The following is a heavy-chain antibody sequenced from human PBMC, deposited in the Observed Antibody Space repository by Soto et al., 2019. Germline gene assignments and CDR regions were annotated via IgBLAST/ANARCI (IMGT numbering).Heavy chain of an antibody. V-gene: IGHV3-33*01. Sequence: QVQLVESGGGVVQPGRSLRLSCAASGFTFSSYGMHWVRQAPGKGLEWVAVIWYDGSNKYYADSVKGRFTISRDNSKNTLYLQMNSLRAEDTALYYCARDKSSGAFYSWGQGTMVTVSS. J-gene: IGHJ3*01. CDR1: GFTFSSYG. CDR3: ARDKSSGAFYS. D-gene: IGHD3-10*01. CDR2: IWYDGSNK.